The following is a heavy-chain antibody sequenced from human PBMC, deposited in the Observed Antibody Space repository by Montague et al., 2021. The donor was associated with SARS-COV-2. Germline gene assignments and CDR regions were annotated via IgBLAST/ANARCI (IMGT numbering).Heavy chain of an antibody. CDR2: IGTAGDT. CDR3: ARTTHDSSSWTYYYYYVMDV. Sequence: SLRLSCAASGFTFSSYDMHWVRQAPGKGLEWVSAIGTAGDTYYPGSVKGRFTISRENAKNSLYLQMNSLRAGDTAVYYCARTTHDSSSWTYYYYYVMDVWGQGTTVTVSS. CDR1: GFTFSSYD. D-gene: IGHD6-13*01. V-gene: IGHV3-13*04. J-gene: IGHJ6*02.